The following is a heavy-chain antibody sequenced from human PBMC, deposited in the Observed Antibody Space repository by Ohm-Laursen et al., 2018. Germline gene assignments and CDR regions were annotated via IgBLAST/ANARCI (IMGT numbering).Heavy chain of an antibody. CDR1: GASISSNTYY. V-gene: IGHV4-39*01. CDR2: IYYGGTT. CDR3: ARRAGNYVVGYYFDY. J-gene: IGHJ4*02. Sequence: SETLSLTCTVSGASISSNTYYWGWIRQPPGKGLQWIGTIYYGGTTYYNPSLKSRLTMSVETSKRQFSLKLSSVTAADTAVYYCARRAGNYVVGYYFDYWGQGTLVTVSS. D-gene: IGHD1-7*01.